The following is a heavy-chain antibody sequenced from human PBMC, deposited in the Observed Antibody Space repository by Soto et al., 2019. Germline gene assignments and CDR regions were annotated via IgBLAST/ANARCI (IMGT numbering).Heavy chain of an antibody. CDR2: ISPKNGNT. CDR1: GYSFSTYD. CDR3: ATSYDSGFDP. V-gene: IGHV1-18*04. J-gene: IGHJ5*02. Sequence: GASVKVSCKVSGYSFSTYDIRWLRQAPGQGPEWMGWISPKNGNTNYAQNFQDRVTMTADTSSSTAYMELRGLRSDDTAKYYCATSYDSGFDPWGQGTLVTVSS. D-gene: IGHD3-3*01.